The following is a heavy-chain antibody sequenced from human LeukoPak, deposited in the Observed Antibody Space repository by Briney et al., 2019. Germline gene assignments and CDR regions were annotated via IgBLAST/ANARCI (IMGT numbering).Heavy chain of an antibody. D-gene: IGHD3-3*01. CDR1: GFTLSSYS. Sequence: ESGRSLRLSCAASGFTLSSYSMNWVRQAPGKGLEWVSYISSSSSTIYYADSVKGRFTISRDNAKNSLYLQMNSLRAEDTAVYYCARDSRELTYYDFWSGLGYSYRPQADAFDIWGQGTMVTVSP. J-gene: IGHJ3*02. V-gene: IGHV3-48*01. CDR3: ARDSRELTYYDFWSGLGYSYRPQADAFDI. CDR2: ISSSSSTI.